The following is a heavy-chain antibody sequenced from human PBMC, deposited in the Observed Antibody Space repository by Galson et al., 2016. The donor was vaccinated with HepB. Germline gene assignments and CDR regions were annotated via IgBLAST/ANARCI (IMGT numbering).Heavy chain of an antibody. V-gene: IGHV4-59*01. Sequence: SETLSLTCTVSGGSISGYYWSWIRQSPGKGLEWIGYISKSGSTIYNPSLKSRVPISADTSNNQFTLKLSSVTAADTAIDYCARRCYFDYWGQGTLVTVSP. CDR2: ISKSGST. CDR3: ARRCYFDY. CDR1: GGSISGYY. J-gene: IGHJ4*02.